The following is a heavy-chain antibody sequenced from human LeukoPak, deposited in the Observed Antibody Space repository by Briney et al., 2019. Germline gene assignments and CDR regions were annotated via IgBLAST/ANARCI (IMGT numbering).Heavy chain of an antibody. Sequence: GGSLRLSCAASGFTVSSNYMSWVRQAPGKGLEWVSVIYSGGSTYYADSVKGRFTISRDNSKNTLYLQMNSLRAEDTAVYYCASNIITMVRGVASDVWGKGTTVTISS. CDR2: IYSGGST. V-gene: IGHV3-66*01. D-gene: IGHD3-10*01. CDR1: GFTVSSNY. J-gene: IGHJ6*04. CDR3: ASNIITMVRGVASDV.